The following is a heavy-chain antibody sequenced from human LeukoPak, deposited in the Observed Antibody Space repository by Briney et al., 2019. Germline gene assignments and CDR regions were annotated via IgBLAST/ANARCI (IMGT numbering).Heavy chain of an antibody. CDR3: ARDLGYCSGGTCYSADYFDY. D-gene: IGHD2-15*01. Sequence: GGSLRLSCTASGFTFSSYEINWVRQAPGKGLEWVSYISRSGDNMYYADSVKGRFTCSRDNAKNSLYLQMNSLRAEDTAVYYCARDLGYCSGGTCYSADYFDYWGQGTLVTVSS. V-gene: IGHV3-48*03. J-gene: IGHJ4*02. CDR2: ISRSGDNM. CDR1: GFTFSSYE.